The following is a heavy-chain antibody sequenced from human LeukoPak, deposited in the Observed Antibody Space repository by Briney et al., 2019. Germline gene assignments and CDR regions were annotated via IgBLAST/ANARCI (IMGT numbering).Heavy chain of an antibody. Sequence: SQTLSLTCAVSGGSISGGGYSWSWIRQPPGKGLEWIGCIYHSGSTYYNPSLKSRVTISVDTSKNQFSLKLSSVTAADTAVYYCASIRRPTMIVVVIDDDGFDYWGQGTLVTVSS. D-gene: IGHD3-22*01. CDR1: GGSISGGGYS. J-gene: IGHJ4*02. CDR2: IYHSGST. CDR3: ASIRRPTMIVVVIDDDGFDY. V-gene: IGHV4-30-2*01.